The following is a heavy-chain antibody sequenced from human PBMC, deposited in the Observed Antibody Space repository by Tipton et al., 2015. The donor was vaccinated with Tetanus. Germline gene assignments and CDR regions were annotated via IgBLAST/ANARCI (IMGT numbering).Heavy chain of an antibody. CDR2: IRSRGDTI. V-gene: IGHV3-11*04. CDR3: VNFATS. CDR1: GFIFSDYY. J-gene: IGHJ5*02. Sequence: SLRLSCAASGFIFSDYYMSWIRQAPGKGLEWVSYIRSRGDTIYYADSVKGRFAISRDNAKNSLFLQMNSLRDEDTAVYYCVNFATSWGQGTLVTVSS.